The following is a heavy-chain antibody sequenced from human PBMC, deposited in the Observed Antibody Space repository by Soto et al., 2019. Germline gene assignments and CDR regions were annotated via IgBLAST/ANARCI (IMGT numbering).Heavy chain of an antibody. D-gene: IGHD5-12*01. CDR1: GFSLSSGVG. Sequence: SGPTLVNPTETLTRTCTFSGFSLSSGVGVGWVRQPPGKALEWLAVIYWDNDKRSSPSLKSRLTITKDTSKNQVFLTMTNMDPVDTATYYCSYRHWLASGRGWFDPWGPETLVTVSS. V-gene: IGHV2-5*02. CDR3: SYRHWLASGRGWFDP. CDR2: IYWDNDK. J-gene: IGHJ5*02.